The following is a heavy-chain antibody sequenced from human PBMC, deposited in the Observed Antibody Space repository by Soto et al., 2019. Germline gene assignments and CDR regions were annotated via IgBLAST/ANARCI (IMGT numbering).Heavy chain of an antibody. V-gene: IGHV1-46*03. CDR3: ARGDCSGGSCYTYYFDY. D-gene: IGHD2-15*01. CDR2: INPSGGST. Sequence: GASVKVSCKASGYTFTSYYMHWVRQAPGQGLEWMGIINPSGGSTSYAQKFQGRVTMTRDTSTSTVYMELSSLRSEDTAVYYCARGDCSGGSCYTYYFDYWGQGTLVTAPQ. J-gene: IGHJ4*02. CDR1: GYTFTSYY.